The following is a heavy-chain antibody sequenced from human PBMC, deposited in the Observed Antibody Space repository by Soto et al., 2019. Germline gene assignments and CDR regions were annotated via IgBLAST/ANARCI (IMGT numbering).Heavy chain of an antibody. CDR2: IRGDGGQT. V-gene: IGHV3-23*01. CDR1: GFTFTSYG. Sequence: GGSLRLSCTASGFTFTSYGMGWARQAPGKGLQWVSTIRGDGGQTHYTYSVKGRFSISRDNSKNTVYLQMDSLRAEDTAMYFCARDVGLDSDDFFACWRQGTQVTVSS. CDR3: ARDVGLDSDDFFAC. J-gene: IGHJ4*02. D-gene: IGHD3-9*01.